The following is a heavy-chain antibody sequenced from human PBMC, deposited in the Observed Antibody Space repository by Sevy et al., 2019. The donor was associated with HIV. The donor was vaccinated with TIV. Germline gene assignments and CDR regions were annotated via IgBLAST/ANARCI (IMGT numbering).Heavy chain of an antibody. CDR3: ARDLHDLWSGYYRNYYYGMDV. J-gene: IGHJ6*02. CDR1: GFTFSSYW. V-gene: IGHV3-74*01. D-gene: IGHD3-3*01. CDR2: INSDGSST. Sequence: GGSLRLSCAASGFTFSSYWMHWVRQAPGKGLVWVSRINSDGSSTSYADSVKGRFTISRDNAKNTLYLQMNSLRAEDTAVYYCARDLHDLWSGYYRNYYYGMDVWGQGTTVTVSS.